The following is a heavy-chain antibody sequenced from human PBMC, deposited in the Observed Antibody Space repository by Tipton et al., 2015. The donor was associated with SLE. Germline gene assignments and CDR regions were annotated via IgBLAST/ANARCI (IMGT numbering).Heavy chain of an antibody. J-gene: IGHJ4*02. CDR1: GFTFSGSA. V-gene: IGHV3-73*01. CDR3: TILAWAAGTWGDF. CDR2: IRSKANSYAT. D-gene: IGHD3-16*01. Sequence: GSLRLSCAASGFTFSGSAMHWVRQASGKGLEWVGRIRSKANSYATAYAASVKGRFTISRDDSKNTAYLQMNSLKTEDTAVYYCTILAWAAGTWGDFWAQGPLVTVSS.